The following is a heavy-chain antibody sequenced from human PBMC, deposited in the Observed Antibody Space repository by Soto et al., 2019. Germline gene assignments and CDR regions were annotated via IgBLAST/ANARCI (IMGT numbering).Heavy chain of an antibody. CDR3: ASSAGLDHLLNYYCVNV. J-gene: IGHJ6*02. CDR1: GGTFTSTA. V-gene: IGHV1-69*01. CDR2: IIPVLGTP. Sequence: QVLLVQSSAEVKKPGSSVKVSCKASGGTFTSTAFSWVRQAPGQGLEWMGGIIPVLGTPNYAQKFQARLTVTADASTTTVHMELSSLRSDDTAVYYCASSAGLDHLLNYYCVNVWGQGTTVTVS. D-gene: IGHD6-13*01.